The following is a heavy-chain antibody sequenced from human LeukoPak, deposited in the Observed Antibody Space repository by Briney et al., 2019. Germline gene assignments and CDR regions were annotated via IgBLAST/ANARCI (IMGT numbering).Heavy chain of an antibody. Sequence: GESLKISCKGSGYSFTSYWIGWVRQMPGKGLEWMGIIYPGDSDTRYSPSFQGQVTISADKSISTAYLQWSSLKASDTAMYYCARAAVPYCSSTSCYDPPWFFDYWGQGTLVTVSS. CDR2: IYPGDSDT. D-gene: IGHD2-2*01. CDR1: GYSFTSYW. CDR3: ARAAVPYCSSTSCYDPPWFFDY. J-gene: IGHJ4*02. V-gene: IGHV5-51*01.